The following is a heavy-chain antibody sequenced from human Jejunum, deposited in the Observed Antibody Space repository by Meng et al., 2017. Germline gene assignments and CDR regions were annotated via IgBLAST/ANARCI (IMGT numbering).Heavy chain of an antibody. D-gene: IGHD1-26*01. CDR3: AREPYTGNFYFNY. V-gene: IGHV3-30-3*01. CDR2: ISYDGSNK. Sequence: VRLVESGGGLVQPGGSRRLSCAASGYAFSDHHMDWVRQAPGKGLEWVAEISYDGSNKYYADSVKGRFTISRDNSKNTLYLQMNSLRPEDTAVYYCAREPYTGNFYFNYWGQGTLVTVSS. J-gene: IGHJ4*02. CDR1: GYAFSDHH.